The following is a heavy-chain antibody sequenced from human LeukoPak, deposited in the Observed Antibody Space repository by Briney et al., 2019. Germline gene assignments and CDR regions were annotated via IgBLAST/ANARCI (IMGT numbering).Heavy chain of an antibody. J-gene: IGHJ3*02. D-gene: IGHD4-17*01. CDR2: ISSSSSYI. V-gene: IGHV3-21*01. CDR1: GFTFSSYS. CDR3: ARKKSHGDYARKDAFDI. Sequence: AGGSLRLSCAASGFTFSSYSMNWVRQAPGKGLEWVSSISSSSSYIYYADSVKGRFTISRDNAKNSLYLQMNSLRAEDTAVYYCARKKSHGDYARKDAFDIWGQGTMVTVSS.